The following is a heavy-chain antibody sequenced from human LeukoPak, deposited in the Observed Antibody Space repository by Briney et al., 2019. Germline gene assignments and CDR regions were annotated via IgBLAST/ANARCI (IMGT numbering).Heavy chain of an antibody. J-gene: IGHJ3*02. CDR3: ARDMTIVPERIPARAFDI. Sequence: GGSLRLSCAVSGFTFSSYWMHWVRQAPGKGLGWVSVISQDGTTTSYADSVRGRFTVSRDNAKNTLYLQMSSLRVEDTAVYYCARDMTIVPERIPARAFDIWGQGTMVTVSS. V-gene: IGHV3-74*01. CDR1: GFTFSSYW. CDR2: ISQDGTTT. D-gene: IGHD3-10*01.